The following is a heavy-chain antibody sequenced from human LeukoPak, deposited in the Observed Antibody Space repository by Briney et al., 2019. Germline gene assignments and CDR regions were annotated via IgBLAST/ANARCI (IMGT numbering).Heavy chain of an antibody. Sequence: GGSLRLSCAGSGFTLSSYWMNWVRQAPGKGLEWVANINQDGIEKGYVDSVRGRFTISRDDAKNSLHLQMNSLRAEDTAVYYCAKDYSKTSYYGSGTYYRPNWFDPWGQGTLVTVSS. CDR1: GFTLSSYW. D-gene: IGHD3-10*01. CDR3: AKDYSKTSYYGSGTYYRPNWFDP. V-gene: IGHV3-7*01. CDR2: INQDGIEK. J-gene: IGHJ5*02.